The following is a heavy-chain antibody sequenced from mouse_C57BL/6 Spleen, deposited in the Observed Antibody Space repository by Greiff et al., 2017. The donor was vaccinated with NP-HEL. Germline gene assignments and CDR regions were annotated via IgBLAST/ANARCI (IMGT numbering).Heavy chain of an antibody. J-gene: IGHJ3*01. V-gene: IGHV5-16*01. CDR3: ARGGTYGNFFAY. D-gene: IGHD2-1*01. Sequence: EVQVVESEGGLVQPGSSMKLSCTASGFTFSDYYMAWVRQVPEKGLEWVANINYDGSSTCYLDSLKSRFIISRDNAKNILYLQMSSLKSEDTATYYCARGGTYGNFFAYWGQGTLVTVSA. CDR1: GFTFSDYY. CDR2: INYDGSST.